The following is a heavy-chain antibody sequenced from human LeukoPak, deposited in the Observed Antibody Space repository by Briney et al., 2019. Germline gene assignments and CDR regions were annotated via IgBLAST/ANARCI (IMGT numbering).Heavy chain of an antibody. CDR3: AKIGQVKYHYYYYGMDV. CDR2: ISDDGNNK. Sequence: GRSLRLSCAASGFTFSTYGMHWVRQAPGKGLEWVAVISDDGNNKYYADSVKGRFTISRDNSRNTLYLQMNSLRAEDTAVYYCAKIGQVKYHYYYYGMDVWGQGTTVTVSS. D-gene: IGHD2-21*01. J-gene: IGHJ6*02. CDR1: GFTFSTYG. V-gene: IGHV3-30*18.